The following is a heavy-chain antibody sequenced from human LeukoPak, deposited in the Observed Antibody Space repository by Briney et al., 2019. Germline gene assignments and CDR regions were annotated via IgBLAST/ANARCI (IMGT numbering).Heavy chain of an antibody. CDR1: GASISRYY. CDR2: IYYSGST. V-gene: IGHV4-59*12. Sequence: SETLSLTCSVSGASISRYYWNWIRQPPGKGLEWIGYIYYSGSTYYNPSLKSRVTISVDTSKNQFSLKLSSVTAADTAVYYCARDLGGEQQLVPENAFDIWGQGTMVTVSS. CDR3: ARDLGGEQQLVPENAFDI. D-gene: IGHD6-13*01. J-gene: IGHJ3*02.